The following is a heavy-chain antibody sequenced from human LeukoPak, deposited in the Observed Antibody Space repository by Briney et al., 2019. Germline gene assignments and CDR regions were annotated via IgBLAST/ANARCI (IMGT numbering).Heavy chain of an antibody. CDR2: ISYDGGNK. D-gene: IGHD6-19*01. Sequence: GGSLRLSCAPSGFTFDDFAMRWVRQAPGKGLEWVALISYDGGNKNYADSVKGRFTISRDNSKNTLYLHMNSLRPEDTAVYYCARDPPFSSGWSQNHFDYWGQGTLVTVSS. J-gene: IGHJ4*02. CDR3: ARDPPFSSGWSQNHFDY. V-gene: IGHV3-30*04. CDR1: GFTFDDFA.